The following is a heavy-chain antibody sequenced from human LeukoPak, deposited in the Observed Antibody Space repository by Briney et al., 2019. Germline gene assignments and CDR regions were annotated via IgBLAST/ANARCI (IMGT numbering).Heavy chain of an antibody. CDR2: ISSSSSYI. J-gene: IGHJ6*03. CDR3: ARDPSLGYYYYMDV. D-gene: IGHD3-10*01. Sequence: KSGGSLRLSCAASGFTFSSYSMNWVRQAPGKGLEWVSSISSSSSYIYYADSVKGRFTISRDNAKNSLYLQMNSLRAEDTAVYYCARDPSLGYYYYMDVWGKGTTVTVSS. CDR1: GFTFSSYS. V-gene: IGHV3-21*01.